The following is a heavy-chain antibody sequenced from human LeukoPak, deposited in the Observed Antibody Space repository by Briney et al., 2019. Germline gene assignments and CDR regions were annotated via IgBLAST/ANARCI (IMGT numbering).Heavy chain of an antibody. CDR2: ISSSSSTI. CDR3: ARNDYGGIVDAFDI. Sequence: GGSLRLSCAASGFTFSSYSMNWVRQAPGKGLEWVSYISSSSSTIYYADSVKGRFTISRDNAKNSLFLQMNSLRAEDTAVYYCARNDYGGIVDAFDIWGQGTMVTVSS. V-gene: IGHV3-48*04. J-gene: IGHJ3*02. CDR1: GFTFSSYS. D-gene: IGHD4-23*01.